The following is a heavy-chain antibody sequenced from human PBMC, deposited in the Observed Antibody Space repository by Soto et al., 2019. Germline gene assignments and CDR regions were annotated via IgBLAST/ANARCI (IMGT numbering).Heavy chain of an antibody. Sequence: EVQLLESGGGLVQPGGSLRLSCAASGFTFSSYAMSWVRQSPGKGLEWVSAISGSGGSTYFADSVKRRFTISRDNSKNTLYLQMNSLRAEDTAVYYCAKDKTIAVAGTVIWAYWGQGTLVTVSS. V-gene: IGHV3-23*01. CDR1: GFTFSSYA. D-gene: IGHD6-19*01. CDR3: AKDKTIAVAGTVIWAY. CDR2: ISGSGGST. J-gene: IGHJ4*02.